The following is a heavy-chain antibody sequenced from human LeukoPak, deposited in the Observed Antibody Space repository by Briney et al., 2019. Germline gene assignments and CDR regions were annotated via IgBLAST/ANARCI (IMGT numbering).Heavy chain of an antibody. J-gene: IGHJ4*02. V-gene: IGHV3-23*01. CDR2: ISISGGNT. D-gene: IGHD1-26*01. Sequence: GGSLRLSCAASGFIFSSYAMSWVRQAPGKGLEWVSTISISGGNTYYANSVKGRFTISRDNSKGTLYLQMNSLGAEDTAVYYCAKDAVGGTYVRYFDSWGQGTLVTVSS. CDR3: AKDAVGGTYVRYFDS. CDR1: GFIFSSYA.